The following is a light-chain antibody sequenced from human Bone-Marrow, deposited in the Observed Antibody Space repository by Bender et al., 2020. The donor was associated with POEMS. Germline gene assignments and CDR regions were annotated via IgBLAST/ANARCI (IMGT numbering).Light chain of an antibody. V-gene: IGLV2-14*01. J-gene: IGLJ2*01. CDR3: SSYTSSTYTTISTL. CDR1: ASDVGGYNY. CDR2: EVN. Sequence: QSALTQPASVSGSPGQSITISCTGTASDVGGYNYVSWYQQHPGKAPKLIIYEVNNRPSGISHRFSASKSGNTASLTISGLQAEDEAEYYCSSYTSSTYTTISTLFGGGTKLTVL.